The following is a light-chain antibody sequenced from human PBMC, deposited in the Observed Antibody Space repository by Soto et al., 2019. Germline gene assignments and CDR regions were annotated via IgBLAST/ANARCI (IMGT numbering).Light chain of an antibody. CDR2: GAS. J-gene: IGKJ1*01. CDR1: QSVSSR. CDR3: QQYNTWPTVT. V-gene: IGKV3-15*01. Sequence: EIVMTQSPGTLSLSPGERATLSCRASQSVSSRLAWYQQKPGQAPRLLIYGASTRATGIPARFSGSGSGTEFTLTISSLQSADFAVYYCQQYNTWPTVTFGQGTKVDIK.